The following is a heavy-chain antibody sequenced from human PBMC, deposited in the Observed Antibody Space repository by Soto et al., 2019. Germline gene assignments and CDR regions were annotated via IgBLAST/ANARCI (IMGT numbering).Heavy chain of an antibody. CDR2: ISSSSSYI. J-gene: IGHJ4*02. Sequence: EVQLVESGGGLVKPGGALRLPFSASGFTFSSYSMNWVRQAPGKGLEWGSSISSSSSYIYYADSVKGRFTISRDNAKNSLYLQMNSLRAEDTAVYYCARDGDYYGSGSYGDYWGQGTLVTVSS. D-gene: IGHD3-10*01. CDR3: ARDGDYYGSGSYGDY. CDR1: GFTFSSYS. V-gene: IGHV3-21*01.